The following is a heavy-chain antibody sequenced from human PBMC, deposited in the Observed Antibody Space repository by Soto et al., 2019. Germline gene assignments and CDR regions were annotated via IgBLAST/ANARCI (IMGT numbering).Heavy chain of an antibody. J-gene: IGHJ4*02. CDR1: HGSMSPHY. D-gene: IGHD6-13*01. V-gene: IGHV4-4*07. CDR2: VFSSGIT. CDR3: ARARTNSWYDFDS. Sequence: QVQLRESAPGLVKSSETLSLTCTVSHGSMSPHYCSWIRQPSVKGLEWIGRVFSSGITKYNPSLRSRVTMSIETSKNLFSLNLTSVTAADTALYYCARARTNSWYDFDSWGRGVPVTVSS.